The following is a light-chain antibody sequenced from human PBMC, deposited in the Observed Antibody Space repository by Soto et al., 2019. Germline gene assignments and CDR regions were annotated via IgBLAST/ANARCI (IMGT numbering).Light chain of an antibody. Sequence: EIVLTQSPGTLSLSAGDGVSLSCRASQTVPNNYLAWYQQKPDQAPRLLIFGASNRATGIPDRFGGSGSGTDFILTISRLEPEDFAVYYCQHYDNTPPSVTFGPGTKVDIK. CDR2: GAS. CDR1: QTVPNNY. CDR3: QHYDNTPPSVT. V-gene: IGKV3-20*01. J-gene: IGKJ3*01.